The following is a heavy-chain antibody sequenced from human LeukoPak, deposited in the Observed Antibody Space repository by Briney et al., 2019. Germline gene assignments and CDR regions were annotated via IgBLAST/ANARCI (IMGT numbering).Heavy chain of an antibody. J-gene: IGHJ6*03. Sequence: ASVKVSCKASGYTFTSYGISWVRQAPGQGLEWMGWISAYNGNTNYAQKLQGRVTMTTDTSTSTAYMELRSLRSDDTAVYYCARGGGQWLVRARYYYRAVGGKGPTVTVPS. V-gene: IGHV1-18*01. CDR3: ARGGGQWLVRARYYYRAV. D-gene: IGHD6-19*01. CDR1: GYTFTSYG. CDR2: ISAYNGNT.